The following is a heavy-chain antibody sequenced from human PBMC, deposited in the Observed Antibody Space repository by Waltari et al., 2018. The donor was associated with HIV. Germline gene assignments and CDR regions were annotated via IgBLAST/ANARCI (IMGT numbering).Heavy chain of an antibody. D-gene: IGHD3-9*01. Sequence: QLQLQESGPGLVKPSETLSLTCTVSGGSISSSNYYWGWLRQPQGKGLEWIGSIYYSGRPYYNPSLKSRVTISIDTSKNQFSLKLSSVTAADTAVYYCARHRRNDIGDYWGQGTLVTVSS. CDR3: ARHRRNDIGDY. CDR1: GGSISSSNYY. J-gene: IGHJ4*02. CDR2: IYYSGRP. V-gene: IGHV4-39*01.